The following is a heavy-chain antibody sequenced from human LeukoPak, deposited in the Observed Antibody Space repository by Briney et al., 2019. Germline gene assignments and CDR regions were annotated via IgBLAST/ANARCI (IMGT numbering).Heavy chain of an antibody. CDR2: INPNSGGT. CDR1: GYTFTSYG. Sequence: GASVKVSCKASGYTFTSYGISWVRQAPGQGLEWMGWINPNSGGTNYAQKFQGRVTMTRDTSISTAYMELTRLRSDDTAVYYCASSGATETPDYWGQGTLVTVSS. J-gene: IGHJ4*02. D-gene: IGHD2-15*01. CDR3: ASSGATETPDY. V-gene: IGHV1-2*02.